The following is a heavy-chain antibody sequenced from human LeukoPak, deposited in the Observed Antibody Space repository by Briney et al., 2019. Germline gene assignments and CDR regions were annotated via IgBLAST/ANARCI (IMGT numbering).Heavy chain of an antibody. J-gene: IGHJ6*03. CDR2: ISYDGSNK. D-gene: IGHD3-10*01. CDR1: GFTFSNYA. V-gene: IGHV3-30*04. CDR3: ARKGAWFGELFNYYYMDV. Sequence: GRSLRLSCAASGFTFSNYAMHWVRQAPGKGLEWVAVISYDGSNKYYADSVKGRFTISRDNSKNTLYLQMNSLRAEDTAVYYCARKGAWFGELFNYYYMDVWGKGTTVTVSS.